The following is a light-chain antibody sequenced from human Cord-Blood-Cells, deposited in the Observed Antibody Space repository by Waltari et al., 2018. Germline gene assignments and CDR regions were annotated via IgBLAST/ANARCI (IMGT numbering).Light chain of an antibody. V-gene: IGLV2-14*01. CDR1: SSDVGGYNY. CDR3: SSYTSSSTLV. CDR2: DVS. J-gene: IGLJ1*01. Sequence: QSALTQPASVSGSPGQSITLSCTGTSSDVGGYNYVSWYQQHAGKAPKLMIYDVSNRPSGVSNRFSGSKSGNTASLTISGLQAEDEADYYCSSYTSSSTLVFGTGTKVTVL.